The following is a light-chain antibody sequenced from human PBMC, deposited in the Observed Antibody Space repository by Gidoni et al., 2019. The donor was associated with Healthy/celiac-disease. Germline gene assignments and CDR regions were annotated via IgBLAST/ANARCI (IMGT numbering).Light chain of an antibody. CDR2: GAS. CDR3: QQYGSSPRT. Sequence: EIVLTQSPGTLSLSPGARATLSCRASQSVSSSYLAWYQQKPGQAPRLLIYGASSRATGIPDRFSGSGSGTDFTLTISRLEPEDFAVYYCQQYGSSPRTFXQXTKVESK. J-gene: IGKJ1*01. CDR1: QSVSSSY. V-gene: IGKV3-20*01.